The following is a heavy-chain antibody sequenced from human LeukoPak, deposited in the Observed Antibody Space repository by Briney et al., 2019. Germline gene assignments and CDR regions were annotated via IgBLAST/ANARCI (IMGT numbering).Heavy chain of an antibody. V-gene: IGHV4-39*07. CDR2: FYYSGST. CDR1: GGSITSSNSY. J-gene: IGHJ4*02. CDR3: ARGIAAGGIFDY. D-gene: IGHD6-13*01. Sequence: PSETLSLTCTVSGGSITSSNSYWGWIRQPPGKGLEWIGSFYYSGSTYYNPSLKSRVTISVDASKNQFSLKLSSVAAADTAVYYCARGIAAGGIFDYWGQGALVTVSS.